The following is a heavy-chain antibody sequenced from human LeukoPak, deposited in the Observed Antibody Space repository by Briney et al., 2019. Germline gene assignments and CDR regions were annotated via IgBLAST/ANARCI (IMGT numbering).Heavy chain of an antibody. J-gene: IGHJ4*02. Sequence: PGGSVRLCCAACGFTLSRYAMSWLRQAAGGGLEWVSAIRGSGGSTYYADSVKGRFTISRDNSKNTLYLQMNSVRAEDTAVYYCAKDRRGSYDYWAQGTLVTVSS. V-gene: IGHV3-23*01. CDR1: GFTLSRYA. CDR2: IRGSGGST. D-gene: IGHD1-26*01. CDR3: AKDRRGSYDY.